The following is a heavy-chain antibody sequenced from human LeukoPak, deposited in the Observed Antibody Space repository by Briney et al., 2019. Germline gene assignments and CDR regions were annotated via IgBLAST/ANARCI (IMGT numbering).Heavy chain of an antibody. CDR2: INHSGST. J-gene: IGHJ4*02. Sequence: SETLSLTCAVYGGSFSGYYWSWIRQPPGKGLEWIGEINHSGSTNYNPSLKSRVTISVDTSKNQFSLKLSSVTAADTAVYYCARWSPNEYGEGGYYFVYWGQGTLATVP. V-gene: IGHV4-34*01. CDR1: GGSFSGYY. CDR3: ARWSPNEYGEGGYYFVY. D-gene: IGHD4-17*01.